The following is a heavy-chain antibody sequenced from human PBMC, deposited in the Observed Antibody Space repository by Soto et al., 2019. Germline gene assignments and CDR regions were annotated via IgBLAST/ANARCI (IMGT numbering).Heavy chain of an antibody. Sequence: QVQLVQSGAEVKKPGSSVNVSCKASGGTFSSYAISWVRQAPGQGLEWMGGIIPIFGTANYAQKFQGRVTITADESTSTAYMELSSLRSEDTAVYYCARDRRDIVVVPAAYTISYWGQGTLVTVSS. CDR1: GGTFSSYA. D-gene: IGHD2-2*01. CDR3: ARDRRDIVVVPAAYTISY. J-gene: IGHJ4*02. CDR2: IIPIFGTA. V-gene: IGHV1-69*01.